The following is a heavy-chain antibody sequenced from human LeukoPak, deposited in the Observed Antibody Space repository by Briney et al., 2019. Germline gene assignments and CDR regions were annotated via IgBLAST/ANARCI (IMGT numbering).Heavy chain of an antibody. V-gene: IGHV3-20*04. CDR3: ARDVGFGELLRYFDY. D-gene: IGHD3-10*01. Sequence: RTGGSLRLSCAASGFTFDDYGMSWVRQAPGKGLEWVSGINWNGGSTGYADSVKGRFTISRDNAKNSLYLQMNSLRAEDTALYYCARDVGFGELLRYFDYWGQGTLVTVSS. CDR2: INWNGGST. J-gene: IGHJ4*02. CDR1: GFTFDDYG.